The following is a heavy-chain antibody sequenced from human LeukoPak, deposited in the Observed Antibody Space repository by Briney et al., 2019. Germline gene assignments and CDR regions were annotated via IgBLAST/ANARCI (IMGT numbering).Heavy chain of an antibody. V-gene: IGHV4-38-2*02. CDR2: IYHSGST. J-gene: IGHJ4*02. D-gene: IGHD3-22*01. CDR3: AKDAHRFYYDTRGYYYYLDY. Sequence: SETLSLTCTVSGYSISSGYYWGWIRQPPGKGLEWIGSIYHSGSTYYNPSLKSRVTISVDTSKNQFSLKLSSVTAADTAVYYCAKDAHRFYYDTRGYYYYLDYWGQGTLVTVSS. CDR1: GYSISSGYY.